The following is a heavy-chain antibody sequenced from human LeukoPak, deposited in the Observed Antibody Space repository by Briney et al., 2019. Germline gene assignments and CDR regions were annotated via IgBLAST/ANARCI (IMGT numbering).Heavy chain of an antibody. D-gene: IGHD1-26*01. CDR3: ATLPSWELLQY. CDR2: IYNSGST. V-gene: IGHV4-4*08. CDR1: GGSLSNYY. J-gene: IGHJ4*02. Sequence: PSETLSLTCTVSGGSLSNYYWSWIRQPPGKGLEWIGYIYNSGSTYYNPSLKSRVTISVDTSKNQFSLKLSSVTAADTAVYYCATLPSWELLQYWGQGTLVTVSS.